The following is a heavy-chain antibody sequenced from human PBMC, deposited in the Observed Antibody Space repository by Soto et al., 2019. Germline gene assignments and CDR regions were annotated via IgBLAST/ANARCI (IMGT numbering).Heavy chain of an antibody. V-gene: IGHV5-51*03. CDR3: ARLRGLGWFWEPSSFDH. CDR1: GYTFTSYL. J-gene: IGHJ4*02. Sequence: EVQLVQSGVEVKKPGESLKISCKASGYTFTSYLIGWVRQLHGKGLEWMGIIFPGDSDTRYSPSFEGQVTISDDKSISTAYLHLNILKSSDTAINYCARLRGLGWFWEPSSFDHWGQGTLVTVSS. D-gene: IGHD3-10*01. CDR2: IFPGDSDT.